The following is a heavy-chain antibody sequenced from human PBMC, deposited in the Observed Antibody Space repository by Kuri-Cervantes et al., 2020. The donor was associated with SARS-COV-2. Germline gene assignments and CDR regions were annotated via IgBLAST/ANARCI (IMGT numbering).Heavy chain of an antibody. J-gene: IGHJ6*03. D-gene: IGHD6-13*01. CDR2: IYTSGST. V-gene: IGHV4-4*07. CDR1: GDSISSYL. Sequence: GSLRLSCTVSGDSISSYLWSWVRQPAGKGLEWIGHIYTSGSTNYNPSLKSRVTMSVDTSKNHFSLRLSSVTAADTAVYYCARYGLSSSWGIYYYYYYMDVWGKGTTVTVSS. CDR3: ARYGLSSSWGIYYYYYYMDV.